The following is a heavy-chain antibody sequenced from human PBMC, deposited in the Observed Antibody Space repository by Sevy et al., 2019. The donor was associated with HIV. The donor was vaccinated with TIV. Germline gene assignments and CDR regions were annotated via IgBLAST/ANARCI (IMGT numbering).Heavy chain of an antibody. CDR2: ISSSGSTI. CDR1: GFTFSDYY. CDR3: ATTPSGYYYVRRELRFDP. V-gene: IGHV3-11*01. Sequence: GGSLRLSCAASGFTFSDYYMSWIRQAPGKGLEWVSYISSSGSTIYYADSVKGRFTISRDNAKNSLYLQMNSLRAEDTAVYYCATTPSGYYYVRRELRFDPWGQGTLVTVSS. J-gene: IGHJ5*02. D-gene: IGHD3-22*01.